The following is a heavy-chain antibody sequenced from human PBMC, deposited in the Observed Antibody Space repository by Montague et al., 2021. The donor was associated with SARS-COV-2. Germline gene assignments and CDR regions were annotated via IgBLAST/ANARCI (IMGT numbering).Heavy chain of an antibody. CDR2: IYYSGST. CDR3: VRVRGSGWFDP. CDR1: GGSIRSRTYY. J-gene: IGHJ5*02. D-gene: IGHD3-10*01. Sequence: SETLSLTCTVSGGSIRSRTYYWGWIRQPPGKGLEWIGSIYYSGSTYYNPSLKSRVTISVDTSKNQFSLKLNSVTAAATAVYFCVRVRGSGWFDPWGQGILVTVSS. V-gene: IGHV4-39*01.